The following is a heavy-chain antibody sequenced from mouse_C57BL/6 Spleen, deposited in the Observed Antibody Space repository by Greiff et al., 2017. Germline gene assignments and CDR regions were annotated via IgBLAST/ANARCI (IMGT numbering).Heavy chain of an antibody. CDR3: TRGFYYGNSWYFDY. J-gene: IGHJ2*01. Sequence: QVQLQQSGAELVRPGASVTLSCKASGYTFTDYEMHWVKQTPVHGLEWIGAIDPETGGTAYNQKFKGKAILTADKSTSTVYMELRSLTSENSAVYYCTRGFYYGNSWYFDYWGQGTTLTVAS. CDR1: GYTFTDYE. D-gene: IGHD1-1*01. CDR2: IDPETGGT. V-gene: IGHV1-15*01.